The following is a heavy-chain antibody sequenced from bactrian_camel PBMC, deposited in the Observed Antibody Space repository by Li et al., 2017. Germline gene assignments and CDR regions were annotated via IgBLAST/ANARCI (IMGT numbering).Heavy chain of an antibody. CDR3: AAAHHSWCFTRRPEYFAY. Sequence: QLVESGGGLVQAGGSLRLSCAASRFVYDSYCLAWFRQAPGKEREGIAGIDGDLNTRYADSVKGRFTISEDNAKNTLYLQMNSLKPEDTAMYYCAAAHHSWCFTRRPEYFAYWGQGTQVTVS. CDR1: RFVYDSYC. D-gene: IGHD6*01. J-gene: IGHJ6*01. V-gene: IGHV3S55*01. CDR2: IDGDLNT.